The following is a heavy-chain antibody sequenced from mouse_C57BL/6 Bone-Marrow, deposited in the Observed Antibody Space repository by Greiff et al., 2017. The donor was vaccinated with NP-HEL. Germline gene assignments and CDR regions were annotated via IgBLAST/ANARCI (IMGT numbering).Heavy chain of an antibody. Sequence: VKLMESGPELVKPGASVKISCKASGYAFSSSWMNWVKQRPGKGLEWIGRIYPGDGDTNYNGKFKGKATLTADKSSSTAYMQLSSLTSEDSAVYFCAREGFYGSSPYYFDYWGQGTTLTVSS. V-gene: IGHV1-82*01. CDR2: IYPGDGDT. D-gene: IGHD1-1*01. J-gene: IGHJ2*01. CDR1: GYAFSSSW. CDR3: AREGFYGSSPYYFDY.